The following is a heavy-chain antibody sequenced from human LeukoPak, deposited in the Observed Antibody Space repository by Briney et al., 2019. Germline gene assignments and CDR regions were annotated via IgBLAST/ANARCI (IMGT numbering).Heavy chain of an antibody. D-gene: IGHD4-23*01. CDR3: ANEDGNSGDAFDI. CDR1: GFTFSNYA. Sequence: GGSLRLSCAVSGFTFSNYAMSWVRQAPGKGLEWVSGISGSGGSTFYADSVKGRFTISRENSKKTLYLQMNSLRAEDTAIYYCANEDGNSGDAFDIWGQGTMVTVSS. CDR2: ISGSGGST. V-gene: IGHV3-23*01. J-gene: IGHJ3*02.